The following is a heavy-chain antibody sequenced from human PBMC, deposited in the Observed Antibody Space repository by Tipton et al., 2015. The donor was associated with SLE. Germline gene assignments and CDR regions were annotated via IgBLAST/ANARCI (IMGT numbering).Heavy chain of an antibody. D-gene: IGHD3-16*02. V-gene: IGHV4-59*01. CDR1: GGSISSYF. Sequence: TLSLTCTVSGGSISSYFWSWIRQPPGKGLEWIGYIYYSGSTNYNPSLKSRVTISVDTSKNQFSLKLSSVTAADTAVYYCARDTSYRLDYWGQGTLVTVSS. J-gene: IGHJ4*02. CDR2: IYYSGST. CDR3: ARDTSYRLDY.